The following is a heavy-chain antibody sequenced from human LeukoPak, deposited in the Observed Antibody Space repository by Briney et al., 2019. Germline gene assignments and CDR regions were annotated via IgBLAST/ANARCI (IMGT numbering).Heavy chain of an antibody. CDR3: ARDLGGYCSGGSCYSTYFDY. D-gene: IGHD2-15*01. V-gene: IGHV1-2*02. Sequence: GASVKVSCKASGYTFTGYYMHWVRQAPGQGLEWMGWINPNSGGTNYAQKFQGRVTMTRDTSISTAYMELSSLRSEDTAVYYCARDLGGYCSGGSCYSTYFDYWGQGTLVTVSS. CDR2: INPNSGGT. CDR1: GYTFTGYY. J-gene: IGHJ4*02.